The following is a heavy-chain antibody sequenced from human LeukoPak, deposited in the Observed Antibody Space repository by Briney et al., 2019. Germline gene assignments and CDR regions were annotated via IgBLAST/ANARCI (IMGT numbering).Heavy chain of an antibody. CDR3: ARDHYAPSDVLGGWYFGAFDI. CDR1: GFPFSNYA. D-gene: IGHD6-19*01. CDR2: ISYDGSNK. V-gene: IGHV3-30-3*01. J-gene: IGHJ3*02. Sequence: PGGSLRLSCAASGFPFSNYAMSWVRQAPGKGLEWVAVISYDGSNKYYADSVKGRFTISRDNSKNTLYLQMNSLRAEDTAVYYCARDHYAPSDVLGGWYFGAFDIWGQGTMVTVSS.